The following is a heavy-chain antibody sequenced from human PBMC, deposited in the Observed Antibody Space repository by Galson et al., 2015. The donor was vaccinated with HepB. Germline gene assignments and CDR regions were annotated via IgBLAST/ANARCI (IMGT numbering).Heavy chain of an antibody. CDR1: GFAFSDAW. D-gene: IGHD3-22*01. CDR2: IKRKADGGIT. V-gene: IGHV3-15*01. Sequence: SLRLSCAASGFAFSDAWMTWVRQAPGKGLEWLGRIKRKADGGITEYAAPVKGRISISRDASKNILYLQMNSLNTEDTGVYYCTTSVTYYDSRDRQYFQHWGQGTLVTVS. CDR3: TTSVTYYDSRDRQYFQH. J-gene: IGHJ1*01.